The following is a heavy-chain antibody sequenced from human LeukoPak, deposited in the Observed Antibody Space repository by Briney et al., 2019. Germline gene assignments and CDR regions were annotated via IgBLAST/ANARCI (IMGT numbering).Heavy chain of an antibody. CDR2: IYYSGST. Sequence: SETLSLTCTVSGGSISSYYWSWIRQPPGKGLEWIGYIYYSGSTNYNPFLKSRVTISVDTSKNQFSLKLSSVTAADTAVYYCARVGSGYPRSSAFDIWGQGTMVTVSS. CDR3: ARVGSGYPRSSAFDI. J-gene: IGHJ3*02. D-gene: IGHD3-22*01. CDR1: GGSISSYY. V-gene: IGHV4-59*01.